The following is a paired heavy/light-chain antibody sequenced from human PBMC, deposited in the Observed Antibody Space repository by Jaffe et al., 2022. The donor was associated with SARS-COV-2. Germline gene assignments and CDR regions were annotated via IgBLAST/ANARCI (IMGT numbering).Heavy chain of an antibody. D-gene: IGHD3-10*01. CDR3: ARVPKLLSFGEFSTPPEY. CDR2: ISNSGHTT. CDR1: GFIFSDYY. V-gene: IGHV3-11*01. J-gene: IGHJ4*02. Sequence: QVQLMESGGGSVKPGGSLRLSCAASGFIFSDYYMTWIRQAPGKGLEWVSYISNSGHTTYYAASLKGRFTVSRDNAKASQYLQMNSLTVEDTAVYYCARVPKLLSFGEFSTPPEYWGQGTLVTVSS.
Light chain of an antibody. CDR2: EVK. Sequence: QSALTQPPSASGSPGGSVTISCTGSRSDVGGYNYVSWYQQYPGRAPKLIIHEVKKRPSGVPDRFSGSKSGNTASLTVSGLQAEDEADYYCSSYAGSNNLLFGGGTKLTVL. CDR1: RSDVGGYNY. V-gene: IGLV2-8*01. CDR3: SSYAGSNNLL. J-gene: IGLJ2*01.